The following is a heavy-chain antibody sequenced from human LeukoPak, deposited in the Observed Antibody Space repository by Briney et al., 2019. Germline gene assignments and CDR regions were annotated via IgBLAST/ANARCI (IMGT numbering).Heavy chain of an antibody. V-gene: IGHV4-39*01. J-gene: IGHJ4*02. Sequence: SETVSLTCTVSGGSISSSSYYWGWIRQPPGKGLEWIVSIYYSVSTYYNPSLKSRVTISVDTSKNQFSLKLSSVTAADTAVYYCARHFKGIAVAGTGDFDYWGQGTLVTVSS. CDR1: GGSISSSSYY. D-gene: IGHD6-19*01. CDR3: ARHFKGIAVAGTGDFDY. CDR2: IYYSVST.